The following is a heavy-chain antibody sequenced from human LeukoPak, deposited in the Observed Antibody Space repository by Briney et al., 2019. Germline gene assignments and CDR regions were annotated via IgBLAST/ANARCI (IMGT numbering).Heavy chain of an antibody. D-gene: IGHD3-10*01. CDR3: ARDGVSGYYYYGMDV. V-gene: IGHV4-4*09. J-gene: IGHJ6*02. CDR1: GGSISSYY. Sequence: PSETLSLTCTVSGGSISSYYWSWIRQPPGKGLEWIGYIYTSGSTNYNPSLKSRVTISVDTSKNQFSLKLSSVTAADTAVYYCARDGVSGYYYYGMDVWGQGTTVTVSS. CDR2: IYTSGST.